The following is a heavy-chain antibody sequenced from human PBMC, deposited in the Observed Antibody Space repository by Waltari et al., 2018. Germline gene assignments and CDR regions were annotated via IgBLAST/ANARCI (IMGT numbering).Heavy chain of an antibody. Sequence: QVQLVQSGAEVKKPGASVKVSCKASGYIFTDFYIHWVRQAPGQGLEWMGRMRPNSGGTDYAQKFQDRVTMTRDTSITTAYMEMSRLRSDDTAVYYCARDRNSGAYTDDAFDFWGQGTMVTVSS. J-gene: IGHJ3*01. CDR2: MRPNSGGT. CDR3: ARDRNSGAYTDDAFDF. V-gene: IGHV1-2*06. CDR1: GYIFTDFY. D-gene: IGHD1-26*01.